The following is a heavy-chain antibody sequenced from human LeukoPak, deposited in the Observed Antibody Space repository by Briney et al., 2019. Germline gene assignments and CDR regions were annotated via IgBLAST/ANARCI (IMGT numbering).Heavy chain of an antibody. CDR2: IYYSGST. D-gene: IGHD4-11*01. J-gene: IGHJ6*03. Sequence: SETLSLTCTVSCVSISSSSCYCGWIRQPPGKGLEWIGSIYYSGSTYYNPSLKSRVTISVDPSKNQFSLKLSSVTATDTAVYYSARLDYYSDYPNYYYYLDVRGKGTTVTVSS. V-gene: IGHV4-39*01. CDR3: ARLDYYSDYPNYYYYLDV. CDR1: CVSISSSSCY.